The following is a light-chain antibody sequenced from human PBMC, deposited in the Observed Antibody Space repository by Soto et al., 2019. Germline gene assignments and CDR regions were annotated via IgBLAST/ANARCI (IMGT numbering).Light chain of an antibody. Sequence: EIVLTQSPGTPSLSPGERSTLSCRATQSVTSHYLAWYQHKPGQAPRLLIFGASSRDTGIPDRFSGSGSRTEFTLTFSRLEPKEFAVYYCQQYGTSPLTFGQGTKVDIK. V-gene: IGKV3-20*01. CDR3: QQYGTSPLT. CDR2: GAS. CDR1: QSVTSHY. J-gene: IGKJ1*01.